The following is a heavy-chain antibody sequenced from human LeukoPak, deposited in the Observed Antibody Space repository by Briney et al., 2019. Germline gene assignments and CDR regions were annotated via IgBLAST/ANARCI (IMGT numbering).Heavy chain of an antibody. D-gene: IGHD2-15*01. CDR3: ATKLVVVAATDY. CDR2: IWYDGSNK. Sequence: PGGSLRLSCAASGFTFSSYGMPWVRQAPGKGLEWVAVIWYDGSNKYYADSVKGRFTISRDNSKNTLYLQMNSLRAEDTAVYYCATKLVVVAATDYWGQGTLVTVSS. J-gene: IGHJ4*02. V-gene: IGHV3-33*01. CDR1: GFTFSSYG.